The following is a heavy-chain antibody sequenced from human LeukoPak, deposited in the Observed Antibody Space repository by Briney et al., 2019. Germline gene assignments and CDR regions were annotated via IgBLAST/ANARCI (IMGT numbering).Heavy chain of an antibody. J-gene: IGHJ6*02. V-gene: IGHV4-30-4*01. Sequence: SETLSLTCTVSGGSISSGDYYWSWIRQPPGKGLEWIGYIYYSGSTYYNPSLKSRVTISVDTFKNQFSLKLSSVTAADTAVYYCARDSGASKPRTSPYYYNGMDVWGQGTTVTVSS. CDR2: IYYSGST. CDR3: ARDSGASKPRTSPYYYNGMDV. D-gene: IGHD2-2*01. CDR1: GGSISSGDYY.